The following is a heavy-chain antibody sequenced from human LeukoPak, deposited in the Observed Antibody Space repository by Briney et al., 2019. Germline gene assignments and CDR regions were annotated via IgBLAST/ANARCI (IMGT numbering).Heavy chain of an antibody. D-gene: IGHD6-13*01. CDR3: ARRRLRQQLVKGRGDAFDI. V-gene: IGHV4-39*07. J-gene: IGHJ3*02. CDR1: GGSISSSSYY. CDR2: IYYSGST. Sequence: SETLSLTCTVSGGSISSSSYYWGWIRQPPGKGLEWIGSIYYSGSTNYNPSLKSRVTISVDKSKNQFSLKLSSVTAADTAVYYCARRRLRQQLVKGRGDAFDIWGQGTMVTVSS.